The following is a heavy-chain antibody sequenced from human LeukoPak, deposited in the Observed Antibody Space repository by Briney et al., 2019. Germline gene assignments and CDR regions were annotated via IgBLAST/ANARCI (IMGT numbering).Heavy chain of an antibody. CDR1: GYSFTGYY. D-gene: IGHD3-10*01. CDR3: ARAPMSSIWFGDRRDYFDY. J-gene: IGHJ4*02. V-gene: IGHV1-2*06. Sequence: ASVKVSCKTSGYSFTGYYIHWVRQAPGQGLEWMGRINPNSGGPNYGQKFQGTVTMTRDTSISTAYLELSNLRSDDTAVYYCARAPMSSIWFGDRRDYFDYWGQGTLVTVSS. CDR2: INPNSGGP.